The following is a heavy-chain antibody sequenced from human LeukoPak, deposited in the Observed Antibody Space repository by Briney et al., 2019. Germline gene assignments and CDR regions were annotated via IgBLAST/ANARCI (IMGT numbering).Heavy chain of an antibody. Sequence: GGSLRLSCAASGFTFSSYSMHWVRQAPGKGLEWVAVIWYDGSNKYYADSVKGRFTISRDNSKNTLYLQMNSLRAEDTAVYYCARAAMVRGADAFDIWGQGTMVTVSS. CDR1: GFTFSSYS. CDR3: ARAAMVRGADAFDI. J-gene: IGHJ3*02. V-gene: IGHV3-33*01. D-gene: IGHD3-10*01. CDR2: IWYDGSNK.